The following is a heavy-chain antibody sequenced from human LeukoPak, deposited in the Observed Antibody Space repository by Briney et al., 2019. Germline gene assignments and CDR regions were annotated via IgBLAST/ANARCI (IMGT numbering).Heavy chain of an antibody. Sequence: ASVKVSCKASGYTFTGYYMRWVRQAPGQGLEWMGWINPNSGGTNYAQKFQGWVTMTRDTSISTAYMELSRLRSDDTAVYYCAKTSCSGGSCYLDYWGQGTLVTVSS. J-gene: IGHJ4*02. D-gene: IGHD2-15*01. CDR1: GYTFTGYY. CDR3: AKTSCSGGSCYLDY. CDR2: INPNSGGT. V-gene: IGHV1-2*04.